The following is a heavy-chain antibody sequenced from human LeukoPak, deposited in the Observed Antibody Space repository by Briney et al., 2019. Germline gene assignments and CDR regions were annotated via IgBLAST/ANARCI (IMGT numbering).Heavy chain of an antibody. CDR3: VQDIHYGDYHNFDY. Sequence: GGSLRLXCAASGFTFDDYGMHWVRQAPGKGLEWVSLISGDGGGTYYADSVKGRFIISRDNSKNSLYLQMNSLRTDDTALYYCVQDIHYGDYHNFDYWGQGTLVTVSS. CDR2: ISGDGGGT. D-gene: IGHD4-17*01. J-gene: IGHJ4*02. V-gene: IGHV3-43*02. CDR1: GFTFDDYG.